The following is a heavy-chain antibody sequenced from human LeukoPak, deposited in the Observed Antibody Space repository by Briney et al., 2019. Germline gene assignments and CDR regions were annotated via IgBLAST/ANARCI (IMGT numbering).Heavy chain of an antibody. J-gene: IGHJ5*02. CDR2: INPSGGTT. V-gene: IGHV1-46*01. D-gene: IGHD3-9*01. CDR3: ARGVLTGYYTHWFDP. Sequence: GASVKVSCKASGYTFTGYYMHWVRQAPGQGLEWMGIINPSGGTTSYSQKFPGRVTMTRDTSTSTVYMELSSLRSEDTAVYYCARGVLTGYYTHWFDPWGQGTPVTVSS. CDR1: GYTFTGYY.